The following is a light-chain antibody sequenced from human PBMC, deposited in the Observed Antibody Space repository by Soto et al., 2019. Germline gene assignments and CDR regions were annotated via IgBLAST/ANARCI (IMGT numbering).Light chain of an antibody. V-gene: IGKV3-11*02. CDR1: QDVSIF. Sequence: ILLAQSPATLSLSPGERATLSGKASQDVSIFLAWYQQKPGQAPRLLIHDASNRATGVPARFSGSGSGRDFTLTITSLEPEDFAVYYCQQRSTWLYTFGQGTKLEV. CDR2: DAS. J-gene: IGKJ2*01. CDR3: QQRSTWLYT.